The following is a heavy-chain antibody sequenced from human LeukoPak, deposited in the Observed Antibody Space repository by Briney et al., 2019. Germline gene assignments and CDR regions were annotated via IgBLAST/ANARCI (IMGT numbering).Heavy chain of an antibody. Sequence: SETLSLTCAVYGGSFSGYYWSWIRQPPGKGLEWIGEINHSGSTNYNPSLKSRVTISVDTSKNQFSLKLSSVTAADTAVYYCARGWLGYSYWGQGTLVTVSS. J-gene: IGHJ4*02. CDR3: ARGWLGYSY. V-gene: IGHV4-34*01. CDR2: INHSGST. CDR1: GGSFSGYY. D-gene: IGHD5-18*01.